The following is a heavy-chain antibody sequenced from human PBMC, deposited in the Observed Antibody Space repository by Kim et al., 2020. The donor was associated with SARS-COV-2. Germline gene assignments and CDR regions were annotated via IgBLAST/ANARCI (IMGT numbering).Heavy chain of an antibody. J-gene: IGHJ4*02. CDR2: IDGSDGTT. D-gene: IGHD2-2*03. CDR1: GFTFTGYA. Sequence: GGSLRLSCTTSGFTFTGYAMSWVRQAPGKGLEWVSSIDGSDGTTYYVDSVKGRFTISRDNSKNTLYLQMNSLRADDTAVYYCMKGGWGWIWDHWGRGTRVTVSS. V-gene: IGHV3-23*01. CDR3: MKGGWGWIWDH.